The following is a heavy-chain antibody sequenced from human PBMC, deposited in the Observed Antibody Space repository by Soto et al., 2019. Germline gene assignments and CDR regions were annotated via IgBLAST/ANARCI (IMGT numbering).Heavy chain of an antibody. Sequence: GASVKVSCKASGYTFTSYGISWVRQVPGHGLEWMGWISAYNGNTNYAQKLQGRVTMTTDTSTSTAYMELRSLRSDDTAVYYCARDRHTVVTATKLTKYFDYWGQGTLVTVSS. J-gene: IGHJ4*02. CDR2: ISAYNGNT. V-gene: IGHV1-18*01. CDR1: GYTFTSYG. D-gene: IGHD2-21*02. CDR3: ARDRHTVVTATKLTKYFDY.